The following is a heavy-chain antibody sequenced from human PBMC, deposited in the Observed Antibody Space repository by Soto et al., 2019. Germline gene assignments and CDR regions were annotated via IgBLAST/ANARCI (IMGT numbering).Heavy chain of an antibody. J-gene: IGHJ4*02. D-gene: IGHD3-9*01. V-gene: IGHV4-39*01. CDR1: GGSITSSSFY. CDR3: ARGYDILTGPLDY. CDR2: IYYSGST. Sequence: SETLSLTCTVSGGSITSSSFYWGWIRQPPGKGLEWIGTIYYSGSTYYNPSLKSRVTVSVDTSKSQFSLNLNSVTAADTAVYFCARGYDILTGPLDYWGPGTLVTVSS.